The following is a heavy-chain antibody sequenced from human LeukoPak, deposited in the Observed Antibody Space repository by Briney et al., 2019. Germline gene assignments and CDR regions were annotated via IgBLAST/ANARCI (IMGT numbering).Heavy chain of an antibody. Sequence: PGGSLRLSCAASRFTFSSYWMSWVRQAPGKGLEWVANIKQDGSERYYVDSVKGRFTISRDNAKNSLNLQMNSLRAEDTAVYYCAELGITMIGGVWGKGTTVTISS. CDR3: AELGITMIGGV. J-gene: IGHJ6*04. CDR2: IKQDGSER. CDR1: RFTFSSYW. V-gene: IGHV3-7*01. D-gene: IGHD3-10*02.